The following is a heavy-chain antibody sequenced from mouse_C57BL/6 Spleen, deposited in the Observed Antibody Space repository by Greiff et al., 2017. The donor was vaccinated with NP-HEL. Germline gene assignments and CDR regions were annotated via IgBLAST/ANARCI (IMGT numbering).Heavy chain of an antibody. Sequence: VQLQQSGPELVKPGASVKISCKASGYAFSSSWMNWVKQRPGKGLEWIGRIYPGDGDTNYNGKFKGKATLTADKSSSTAYMQLSSLTSEDSAVYFCARLDGYDGAWFAYWGQGTLVTVSA. J-gene: IGHJ3*01. D-gene: IGHD2-2*01. CDR3: ARLDGYDGAWFAY. V-gene: IGHV1-82*01. CDR2: IYPGDGDT. CDR1: GYAFSSSW.